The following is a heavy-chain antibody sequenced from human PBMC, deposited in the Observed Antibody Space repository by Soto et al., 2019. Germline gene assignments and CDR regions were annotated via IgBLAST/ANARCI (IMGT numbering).Heavy chain of an antibody. Sequence: QVQLVQSGAEMQQPGASVRVSCKASGGTFSKYAFSWVRQAPGQGLEWLGGTIPMFGTPNYAQKFQGRVAISADESTATVYMELSSLRSEDTAVYFWARPLSDRNFYYGMAGFGQGSTVTVSS. J-gene: IGHJ6*02. CDR2: TIPMFGTP. CDR1: GGTFSKYA. D-gene: IGHD3-22*01. V-gene: IGHV1-69*01. CDR3: ARPLSDRNFYYGMAG.